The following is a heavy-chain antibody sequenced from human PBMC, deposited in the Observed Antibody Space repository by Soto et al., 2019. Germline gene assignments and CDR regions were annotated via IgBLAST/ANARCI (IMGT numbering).Heavy chain of an antibody. CDR3: ADCSSTSCYTHYYYGMDV. CDR2: IIPIFGTA. Sequence: VQLVESGAEVKKPGSSVKVSCKASGGTFSSYAISWVRQAPGQGLEWMGGIIPIFGTANYAQKFQGRVTITADESTSTAYMELSSLRSEDTAVYYCADCSSTSCYTHYYYGMDVWGQGTTVTVSS. V-gene: IGHV1-69*01. J-gene: IGHJ6*02. CDR1: GGTFSSYA. D-gene: IGHD2-2*02.